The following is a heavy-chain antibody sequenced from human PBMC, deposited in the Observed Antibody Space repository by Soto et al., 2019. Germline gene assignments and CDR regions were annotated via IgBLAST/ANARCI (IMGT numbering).Heavy chain of an antibody. CDR3: ARAPLSSSSWYYFDY. D-gene: IGHD6-13*01. J-gene: IGHJ4*02. V-gene: IGHV3-33*01. Sequence: GGSLRLSCAASGFTFSSYGMHWVRQAPGKGLEWAAVIWYDGSNKYYADSVKGRFTISRDNSKNTLYLQMNSLRAEDTAVYYCARAPLSSSSWYYFDYWGQGTLVTAPQ. CDR1: GFTFSSYG. CDR2: IWYDGSNK.